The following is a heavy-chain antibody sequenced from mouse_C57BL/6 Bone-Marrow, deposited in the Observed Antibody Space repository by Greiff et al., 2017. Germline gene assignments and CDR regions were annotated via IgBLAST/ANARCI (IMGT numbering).Heavy chain of an antibody. CDR2: IYPRDGST. Sequence: VKLVESGPELVKPGASVKLSCKASGYTFTSYDINWVKQRPGQGLEWIGWIYPRDGSTKYNEKFKGKATLTVDTSSSTAYMELHSLTSEDSAVYFCAWIYMDYWGQGTSVTVSS. CDR3: AWIYMDY. V-gene: IGHV1-85*01. CDR1: GYTFTSYD. D-gene: IGHD1-3*01. J-gene: IGHJ4*01.